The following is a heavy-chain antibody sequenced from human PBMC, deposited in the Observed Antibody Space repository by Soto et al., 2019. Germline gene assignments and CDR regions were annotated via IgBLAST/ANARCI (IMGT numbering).Heavy chain of an antibody. CDR2: ISGSGGST. V-gene: IGHV3-23*01. Sequence: GGSLRLSCAASGFTFSSYAMSWVRQAPGKGLEWVSAISGSGGSTYYADSVKGRFTISRDNSKNTLYLQMNSLRAEDTAVYYCAKDRRYCSGGSCRGHFDYWGQGTLVTVSS. D-gene: IGHD2-15*01. CDR3: AKDRRYCSGGSCRGHFDY. CDR1: GFTFSSYA. J-gene: IGHJ4*02.